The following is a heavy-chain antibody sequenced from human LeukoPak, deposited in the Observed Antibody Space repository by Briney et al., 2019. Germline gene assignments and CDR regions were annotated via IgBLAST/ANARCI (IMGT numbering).Heavy chain of an antibody. CDR2: ISYDGKNK. D-gene: IGHD2-8*02. J-gene: IGHJ4*02. CDR3: AREVLTGGGHFDY. Sequence: PGRSLRLSCAASGFTFSSYAMHWVRQAPGKGLEWVAVISYDGKNKFYEDSVKGRFIISRDNSKNTLYLQMNSLRAEDTAVYYCAREVLTGGGHFDYWGQGTLVTVSS. V-gene: IGHV3-30*04. CDR1: GFTFSSYA.